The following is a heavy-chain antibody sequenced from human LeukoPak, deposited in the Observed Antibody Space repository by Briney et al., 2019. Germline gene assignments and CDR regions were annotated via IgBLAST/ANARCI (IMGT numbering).Heavy chain of an antibody. CDR3: ARVAGSGSYYSDY. CDR1: GGTFSSYA. CDR2: IIPIFGTA. V-gene: IGHV1-69*06. D-gene: IGHD3-10*01. Sequence: ASVKVSCKASGGTFSSYAISWVRQAPGQGLEWMGGIIPIFGTANYAQKFQGRVTITADKSTSTAYMELSSLRSEDTAMYYCARVAGSGSYYSDYWGQGTLVTVSS. J-gene: IGHJ4*02.